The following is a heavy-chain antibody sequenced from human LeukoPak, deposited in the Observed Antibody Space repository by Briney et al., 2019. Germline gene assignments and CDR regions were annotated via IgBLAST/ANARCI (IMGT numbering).Heavy chain of an antibody. CDR1: GGTFSSYA. CDR2: IIPILGIA. D-gene: IGHD6-13*01. Sequence: ASVKVSCKASGGTFSSYAISWVRQAPGGGLEWMGRIIPILGIANYAQKFQGRVTITADKSTSTAYMELSSLRSEDTAVYYCARSTPGIAAAGTRDNWFDLWGQGTLVTVSS. J-gene: IGHJ5*02. CDR3: ARSTPGIAAAGTRDNWFDL. V-gene: IGHV1-69*04.